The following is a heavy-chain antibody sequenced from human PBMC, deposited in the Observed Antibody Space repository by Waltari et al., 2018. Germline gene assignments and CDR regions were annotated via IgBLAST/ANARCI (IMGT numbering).Heavy chain of an antibody. V-gene: IGHV1-2*02. CDR3: ARVGGSSWSYYYYYGMDV. Sequence: QVQLVQSGAEVKKPGASVKVSCKASGYTFTGYYMHWVRQAPGQGLEWMGWINPNSGGTNYHPKFQGRVTMTRATSICTAYMELVRLRSDDTAVYYCARVGGSSWSYYYYYGMDVWCQGTTVTVSS. J-gene: IGHJ6*02. D-gene: IGHD6-13*01. CDR1: GYTFTGYY. CDR2: INPNSGGT.